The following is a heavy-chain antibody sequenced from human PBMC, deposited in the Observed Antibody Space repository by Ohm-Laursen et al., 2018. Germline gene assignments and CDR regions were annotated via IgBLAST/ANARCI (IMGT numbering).Heavy chain of an antibody. CDR3: AGKKGHQQLVPRS. CDR1: GFTFSSYA. J-gene: IGHJ5*02. D-gene: IGHD6-13*01. V-gene: IGHV3-23*01. Sequence: GSLRLSCAASGFTFSSYAMSWVRQAPGKGLEWVSAISGSGGSTYYADSVKGRFTISRDNSKNTLYLQMNSLRAEDTAVYYCAGKKGHQQLVPRSWGQGTLVTVSS. CDR2: ISGSGGST.